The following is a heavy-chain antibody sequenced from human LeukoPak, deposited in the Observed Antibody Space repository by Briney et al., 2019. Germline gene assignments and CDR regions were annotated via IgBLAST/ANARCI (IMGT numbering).Heavy chain of an antibody. J-gene: IGHJ6*02. CDR3: ARDQLNIVVVPAAETYYYYYGMDV. Sequence: GGSLRLSCAASGFTFSSYWMSWVRRAPGKGLEWVANIKQDGSEKYYVDSVKGRFTISRDNAKNSLYLQMNSLRAEDTAVYYCARDQLNIVVVPAAETYYYYYGMDVWGQGTTVTVSS. CDR1: GFTFSSYW. D-gene: IGHD2-2*01. V-gene: IGHV3-7*01. CDR2: IKQDGSEK.